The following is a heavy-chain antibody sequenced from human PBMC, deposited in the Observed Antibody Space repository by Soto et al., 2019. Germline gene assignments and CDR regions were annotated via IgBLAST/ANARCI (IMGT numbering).Heavy chain of an antibody. Sequence: EVQLVESGGDLVKPGGSLTLSCAASGFTFASAWMNWVRQAPGQGLEWVGRIKSKSEGESADYAAPVKGRFIISRDDSKSTVYLQMNSLKIEDTGVYYCTSDQGGEVVVDYWGQGTLVTVSS. V-gene: IGHV3-15*07. CDR3: TSDQGGEVVVDY. CDR1: GFTFASAW. J-gene: IGHJ4*02. CDR2: IKSKSEGESA. D-gene: IGHD2-15*01.